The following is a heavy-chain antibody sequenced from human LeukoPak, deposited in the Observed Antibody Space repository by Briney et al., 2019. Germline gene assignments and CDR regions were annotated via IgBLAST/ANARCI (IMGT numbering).Heavy chain of an antibody. D-gene: IGHD3-10*01. V-gene: IGHV4-39*01. CDR3: ARRREGLLWFGEFQGYYFDY. CDR1: GGSLSSSSYY. Sequence: PSETLSLTCTVSGGSLSSSSYYWGWIRQPPGKGLEWNGSIYYSGSTYYNPSLKSRVTISVDTSKNQFSLKLSSVTAADTAVYYCARRREGLLWFGEFQGYYFDYWGQGTLVTVSS. J-gene: IGHJ4*02. CDR2: IYYSGST.